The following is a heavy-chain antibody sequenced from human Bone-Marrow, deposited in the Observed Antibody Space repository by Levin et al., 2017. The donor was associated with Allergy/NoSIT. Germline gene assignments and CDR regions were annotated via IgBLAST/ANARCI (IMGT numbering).Heavy chain of an antibody. CDR2: ISNTGGAI. Sequence: GESLKISCADSGFTFSDNYMSWIRQAPGKGLEWVSYISNTGGAIYYTDSVKGRFIISRDNAKKTLYLQMNSLSAEDTAVYYCARDLYTWAVDWGQGTLVTVSS. J-gene: IGHJ4*02. CDR1: GFTFSDNY. D-gene: IGHD3-16*01. CDR3: ARDLYTWAVD. V-gene: IGHV3-11*01.